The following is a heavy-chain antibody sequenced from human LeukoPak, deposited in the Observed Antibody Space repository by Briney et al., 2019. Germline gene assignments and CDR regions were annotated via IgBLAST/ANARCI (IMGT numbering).Heavy chain of an antibody. CDR3: ARDGSGSYWDSDAFDI. V-gene: IGHV3-7*01. J-gene: IGHJ3*02. D-gene: IGHD3-10*01. Sequence: PGGSLRLSCAASGFTFSDYYMSWIRQAPGKGLEWVANIKQDGSEKYYVDSVKGRFTISRDNAKNSPYLQMNSLRAEDTAVYYCARDGSGSYWDSDAFDIWGQGTMVTVSS. CDR1: GFTFSDYY. CDR2: IKQDGSEK.